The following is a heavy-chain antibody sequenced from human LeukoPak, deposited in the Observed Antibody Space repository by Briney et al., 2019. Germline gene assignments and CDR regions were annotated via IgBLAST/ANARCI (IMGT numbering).Heavy chain of an antibody. J-gene: IGHJ4*02. CDR1: GFTFSSYE. CDR3: AREFGELFFDY. CDR2: ISSSGSTI. V-gene: IGHV3-48*03. Sequence: GGSLRLSCAASGFTFSSYEMNWVRQAPGKGLEWVSYISSSGSTIYYADSVKGRFTISRDNAKNSLYLQMNSLRAEDTAVYYCAREFGELFFDYWGQGTLVTVSS. D-gene: IGHD3-10*01.